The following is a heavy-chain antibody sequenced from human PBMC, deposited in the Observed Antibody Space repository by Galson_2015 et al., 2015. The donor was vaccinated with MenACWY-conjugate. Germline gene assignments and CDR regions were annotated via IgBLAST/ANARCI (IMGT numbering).Heavy chain of an antibody. J-gene: IGHJ4*02. Sequence: SVKVSCKVSGGTFSRYPISWVRQAPGRGLEWMGGIIAIFGAANYAQKFRNRVTVTADESTSTAYMEVSSLTSEDTAVYYCARDGPGGHAYLADWGQGTLVTVSS. CDR2: IIAIFGAA. CDR1: GGTFSRYP. V-gene: IGHV1-69*13. CDR3: ARDGPGGHAYLAD.